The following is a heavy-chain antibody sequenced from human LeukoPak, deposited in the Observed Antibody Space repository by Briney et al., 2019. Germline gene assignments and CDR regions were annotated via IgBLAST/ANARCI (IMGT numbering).Heavy chain of an antibody. J-gene: IGHJ4*02. V-gene: IGHV4-59*08. D-gene: IGHD6-6*01. CDR1: GGSISSYY. CDR2: IYYSGST. CDR3: ARGYSSSSGRPDY. Sequence: PESLSLTCTVPGGSISSYYWSWIRQPPGKGLEWIGYIYYSGSTNYNPSLKSRVTISVDTSKKQFSLKLSSVTAADTAVYYCARGYSSSSGRPDYWGQGTLVTVSS.